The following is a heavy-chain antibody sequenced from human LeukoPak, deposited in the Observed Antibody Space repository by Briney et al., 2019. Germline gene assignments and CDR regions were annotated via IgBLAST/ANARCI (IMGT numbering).Heavy chain of an antibody. J-gene: IGHJ4*02. V-gene: IGHV1-69*05. CDR3: AREEHNSGKIDY. D-gene: IGHD1/OR15-1a*01. CDR2: IIPIFGTA. CDR1: GGTFSSYA. Sequence: GSSVKVSCKASGGTFSSYAISWVRQAPGQGLEWMGGIIPIFGTANYAQKLQGRVTMTTDTSTSTAYMELRSLRSDDTAVYYCAREEHNSGKIDYWGQGTLVTVSS.